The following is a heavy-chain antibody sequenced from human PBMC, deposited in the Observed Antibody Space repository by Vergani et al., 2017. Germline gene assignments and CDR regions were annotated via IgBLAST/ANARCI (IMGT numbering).Heavy chain of an antibody. V-gene: IGHV3-21*01. CDR1: GFTFSNAW. CDR2: ISSSSSYI. D-gene: IGHD5-18*01. CDR3: ARGYSYGYYFDY. Sequence: EVQLVESGGGLVKPGGSLRLSCAASGFTFSNAWMSWVRQAPGKGLEWVSSISSSSSYIYYADSVKGRFTISRDNAKNSLYLQMNSLRAEDTAVYYCARGYSYGYYFDYWGQGTLVTVSS. J-gene: IGHJ4*02.